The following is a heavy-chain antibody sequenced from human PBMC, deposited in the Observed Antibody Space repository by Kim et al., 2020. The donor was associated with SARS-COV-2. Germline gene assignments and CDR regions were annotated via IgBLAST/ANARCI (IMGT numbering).Heavy chain of an antibody. V-gene: IGHV3-74*01. Sequence: GGSLRLSCAASGFTFSSYWMHWVRQAPGKGLVWVSRINSDGSSTSYADSVKGRFTISRDNAKNTLYLQMNSLRAEDTAVYYCARVLTRSQSAFEFGYSSSWEGCWGQGTLVTVSS. J-gene: IGHJ4*02. CDR3: ARVLTRSQSAFEFGYSSSWEGC. CDR1: GFTFSSYW. CDR2: INSDGSST. D-gene: IGHD6-13*01.